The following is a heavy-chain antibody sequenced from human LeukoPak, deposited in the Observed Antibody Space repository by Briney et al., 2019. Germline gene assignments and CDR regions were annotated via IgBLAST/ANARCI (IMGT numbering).Heavy chain of an antibody. J-gene: IGHJ4*02. CDR3: ARGGVVRGYPDY. Sequence: VKVSCKASGGTFSINAITWVRQAPGQGLEWMGGIIPMSETPKYTQKFQGRVTIATDESTSTAYMELSSLRSEDTAVYYCARGGVVRGYPDYWGQGTLVTVSS. CDR2: IIPMSETP. CDR1: GGTFSINA. V-gene: IGHV1-69*05. D-gene: IGHD2-8*01.